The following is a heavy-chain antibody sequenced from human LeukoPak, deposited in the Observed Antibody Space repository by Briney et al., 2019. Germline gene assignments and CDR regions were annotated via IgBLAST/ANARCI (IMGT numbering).Heavy chain of an antibody. V-gene: IGHV3-30*04. J-gene: IGHJ4*02. Sequence: PGGSLRLSCAASGFTFSSCALHWVRQAPGKGLEWVAVISYDGGTKYYADSVKGRFTISRDNSKNTLYLQMNSLRAEDTAVYYCARVGLRDFYGSGTYYHFDYWGQGTLVTVSS. CDR1: GFTFSSCA. CDR3: ARVGLRDFYGSGTYYHFDY. CDR2: ISYDGGTK. D-gene: IGHD3-10*01.